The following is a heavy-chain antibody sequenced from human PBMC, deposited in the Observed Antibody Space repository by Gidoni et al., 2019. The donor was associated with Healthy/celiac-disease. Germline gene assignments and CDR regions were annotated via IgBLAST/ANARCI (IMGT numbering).Heavy chain of an antibody. J-gene: IGHJ4*02. CDR1: GGSISSYY. D-gene: IGHD3-22*01. V-gene: IGHV4-4*07. CDR2: IYTSGST. CDR3: ARTTYYYDSSGYYLFDY. Sequence: QVQLQESGPGLVKPSETLSLTCTVSGGSISSYYWSWIRQPAGKGLEWIGRIYTSGSTNYNPSLKSRVTMSVDTSKNQFSLKLSSVTAADTAVYYCARTTYYYDSSGYYLFDYWGQGTLVTVSS.